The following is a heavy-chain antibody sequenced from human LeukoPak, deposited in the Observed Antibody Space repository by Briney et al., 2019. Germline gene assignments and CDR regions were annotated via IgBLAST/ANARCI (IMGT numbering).Heavy chain of an antibody. D-gene: IGHD6-19*01. CDR2: ILTAGKT. CDR1: GFAVSSNF. V-gene: IGHV3-53*01. J-gene: IGHJ4*02. Sequence: GGSLRLSWAASGFAVSSNFMSWVRQAPGNGLEWVSVILTAGKTYYADSVKGRFTLARDDSKNMDYLPMNSLRAEDTAVYFCAREGYSSGWCRLWGQGTLVTVSS. CDR3: AREGYSSGWCRL.